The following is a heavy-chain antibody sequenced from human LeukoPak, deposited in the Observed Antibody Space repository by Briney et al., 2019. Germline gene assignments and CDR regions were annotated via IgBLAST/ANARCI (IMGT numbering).Heavy chain of an antibody. J-gene: IGHJ6*02. D-gene: IGHD2-21*02. V-gene: IGHV5-51*01. CDR3: ARQVVTADGYYYGMDV. CDR2: IYPGDSDT. CDR1: GYSFNTYW. Sequence: NHGASLKISCKGSGYSFNTYWIGWVRQLPGKGLEWMGIIYPGDSDTRYSPSFQDQVTISADKSISTAYLQWSSLKASDTAMYYCARQVVTADGYYYGMDVWGQGTTVTVSS.